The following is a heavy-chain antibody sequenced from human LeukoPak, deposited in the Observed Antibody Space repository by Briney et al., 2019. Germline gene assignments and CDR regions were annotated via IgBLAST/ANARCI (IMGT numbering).Heavy chain of an antibody. CDR3: ARDLGDSSGWYQPNWFDP. CDR1: GYTFTSYG. J-gene: IGHJ5*02. D-gene: IGHD6-19*01. CDR2: ISAYNGNT. Sequence: GASVNVSCKASGYTFTSYGISWVRQAPGQGLEWMGWISAYNGNTNYAQKLQGRVTMTTDTSTSTAYMELRSLRSDDTAVYYCARDLGDSSGWYQPNWFDPWGQGTLVTVSS. V-gene: IGHV1-18*01.